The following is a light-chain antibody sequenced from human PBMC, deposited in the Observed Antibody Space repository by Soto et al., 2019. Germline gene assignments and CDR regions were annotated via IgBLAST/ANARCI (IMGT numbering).Light chain of an antibody. CDR1: QSISSY. CDR3: QQTYSTPRA. CDR2: GAS. V-gene: IGKV1-39*01. J-gene: IGKJ2*01. Sequence: DIPMTQSPSPLSASVGDRVTVTCRASQSISSYLNWYQQKPGKAPKLLIYGASSLHSGVPSRFGGSGSGTDFNLTISSLQPEDFATYLCQQTYSTPRAFGQGTKLDIK.